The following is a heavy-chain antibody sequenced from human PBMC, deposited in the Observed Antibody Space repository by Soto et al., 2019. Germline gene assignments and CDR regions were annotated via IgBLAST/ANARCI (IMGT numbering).Heavy chain of an antibody. V-gene: IGHV4-39*01. CDR2: IYYSGST. D-gene: IGHD3-10*01. Sequence: QLQLQESGPGLVKPSETLSLTCTVSGGSISSSSYYWGWIRQPPGKGLEWIGSIYYSGSTYYNPSLKSRVAISVDTSKNQFSLKLSSVTAADTAVYYCAGCMSYYGSGSFDYWGQGTLVTVSS. J-gene: IGHJ4*02. CDR1: GGSISSSSYY. CDR3: AGCMSYYGSGSFDY.